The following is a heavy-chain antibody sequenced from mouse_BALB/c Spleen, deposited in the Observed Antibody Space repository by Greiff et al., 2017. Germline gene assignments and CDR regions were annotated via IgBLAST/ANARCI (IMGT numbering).Heavy chain of an antibody. CDR2: IDPENGNT. CDR3: ARVGSLSY. D-gene: IGHD6-1*01. Sequence: VHVKQSGAELVRPGALVKLSCKASGFNIKDYYMHWVKQRPEQGLEWIGWIDPENGNTIYDPKFQGKASITADTSSNTAYLQLSSLTSEDTAVYYCARVGSLSYWGQGTLVTVSA. J-gene: IGHJ3*01. V-gene: IGHV14-1*02. CDR1: GFNIKDYY.